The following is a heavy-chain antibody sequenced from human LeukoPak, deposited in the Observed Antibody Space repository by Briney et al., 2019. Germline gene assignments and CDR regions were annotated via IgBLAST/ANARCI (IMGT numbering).Heavy chain of an antibody. V-gene: IGHV4-38-2*02. D-gene: IGHD3-9*01. Sequence: SETLSLTCTVSGGSFSIYYWGWIRQPPGKGLEWIGSISHRGGSYYNPSLKSRLTLSVDTSKNQFSLTLSSVTAADTAVYYCARDPYYDVLTGLSWFDPWGQGTLVTVSS. CDR1: GGSFSIYY. J-gene: IGHJ5*02. CDR3: ARDPYYDVLTGLSWFDP. CDR2: ISHRGGS.